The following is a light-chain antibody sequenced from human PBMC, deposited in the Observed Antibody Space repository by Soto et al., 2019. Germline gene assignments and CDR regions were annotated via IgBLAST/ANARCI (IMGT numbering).Light chain of an antibody. Sequence: DIVMTQSPDSLAVSLGERVTVNCKSSQSVLDNSYKKNYLAWYQQKKGQPPKLLIYWASTRESGVPDRFSGSESGTDFTLTISGLQAEDVAVYYCQQYRYTPWTFGQGTKVEIK. CDR3: QQYRYTPWT. CDR1: QSVLDNSYKKNY. J-gene: IGKJ1*01. V-gene: IGKV4-1*01. CDR2: WAS.